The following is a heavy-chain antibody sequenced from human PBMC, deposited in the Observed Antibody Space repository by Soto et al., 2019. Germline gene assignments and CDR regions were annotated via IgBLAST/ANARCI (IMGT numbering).Heavy chain of an antibody. Sequence: ASVKVSCKASGYTFTSYAMHWVRQAPGQRLEWMGWINAGNGNTKYSQKFQGRVTITRDTSASTACMELSSLRSEDTAVYYCARNHYCSSTSCYYGPYYYGMDVWGQGTTVTVSS. J-gene: IGHJ6*02. CDR2: INAGNGNT. D-gene: IGHD2-2*01. CDR3: ARNHYCSSTSCYYGPYYYGMDV. CDR1: GYTFTSYA. V-gene: IGHV1-3*01.